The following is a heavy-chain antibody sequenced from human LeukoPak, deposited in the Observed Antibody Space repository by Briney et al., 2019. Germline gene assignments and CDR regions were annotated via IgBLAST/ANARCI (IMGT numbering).Heavy chain of an antibody. Sequence: GGSLRLSCAASGFTFSSYSMNWVRQAPGKGLEWVSSISSSSYIYYADSVKGRFTISRDNSKNTLYLQMNSLRAEDTAVYYCATPHEWDAFDIWGQGTMVTVSS. V-gene: IGHV3-21*04. J-gene: IGHJ3*02. D-gene: IGHD2-8*01. CDR3: ATPHEWDAFDI. CDR2: ISSSSYI. CDR1: GFTFSSYS.